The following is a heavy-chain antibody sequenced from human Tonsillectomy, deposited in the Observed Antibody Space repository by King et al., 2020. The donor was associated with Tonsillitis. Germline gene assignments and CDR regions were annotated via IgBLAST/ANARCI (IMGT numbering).Heavy chain of an antibody. Sequence: VQLVESGGGLVQPGGSLRLSCSASGLTFSSFAMHWVRQAPGKGLEYVSAVSPMGTNTYYADSVKDRFTISRDNSKNTTYLQMSSLRAEDTAVYYCVKFGFGEDSWGQGTLVTVSS. D-gene: IGHD3-10*01. CDR2: VSPMGTNT. V-gene: IGHV3-64D*06. J-gene: IGHJ4*02. CDR1: GLTFSSFA. CDR3: VKFGFGEDS.